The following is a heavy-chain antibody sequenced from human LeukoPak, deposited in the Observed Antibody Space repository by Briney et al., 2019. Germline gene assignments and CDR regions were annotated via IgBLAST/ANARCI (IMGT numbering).Heavy chain of an antibody. Sequence: GGSLRLSCAASGFTVSSNYMSWVRRAPGKGLEWVSVIYSGGSTYYADSVKGRFTISRDNSKNTLYLQMNSLRAEDTAVYYCARGLRFLDPGVMDVWGQGTTVTVSS. V-gene: IGHV3-66*01. J-gene: IGHJ6*02. CDR3: ARGLRFLDPGVMDV. CDR2: IYSGGST. D-gene: IGHD3-3*01. CDR1: GFTVSSNY.